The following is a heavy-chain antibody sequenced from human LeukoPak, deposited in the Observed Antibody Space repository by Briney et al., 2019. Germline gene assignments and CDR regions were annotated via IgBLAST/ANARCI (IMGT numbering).Heavy chain of an antibody. CDR2: MNPNSGNT. Sequence: ASVKVSCKASGYTFTSYDINWVRQATGQGLEWMGWMNPNSGNTGYAQKFQGRVTITRNTSISTAYMELSSLRSEDTAVYYCARGVLGKIVVVAANIGFDPWGQGTLVSVSS. D-gene: IGHD2-15*01. CDR1: GYTFTSYD. J-gene: IGHJ5*02. V-gene: IGHV1-8*03. CDR3: ARGVLGKIVVVAANIGFDP.